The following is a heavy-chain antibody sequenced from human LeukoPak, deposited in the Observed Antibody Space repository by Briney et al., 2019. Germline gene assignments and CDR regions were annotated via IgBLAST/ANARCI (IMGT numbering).Heavy chain of an antibody. D-gene: IGHD1-1*01. CDR2: IYYSGRT. V-gene: IGHV4-59*01. Sequence: SETLSLTCTVSGGSISNYYWSCIREPPGEGGERIAYIYYSGRTNYNPPLKTRVTISVDTSKNQFSLKVSSVTAADTALYYCARTLDDGTLDSWGQGTLVTVSS. CDR3: ARTLDDGTLDS. J-gene: IGHJ4*02. CDR1: GGSISNYY.